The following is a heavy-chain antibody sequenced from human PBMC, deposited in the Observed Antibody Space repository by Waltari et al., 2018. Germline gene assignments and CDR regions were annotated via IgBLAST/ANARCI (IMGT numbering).Heavy chain of an antibody. J-gene: IGHJ4*02. V-gene: IGHV3-53*01. CDR3: ARDSRGGLFFDY. CDR2: IFSDGRT. CDR1: GFTVSSNY. Sequence: EVQLVESGGGFIQSGGPLRLSCAASGFTVSSNYMSWVRQAPGKGLEWVSVIFSDGRTYYADSVKGRFTISRDNSKNTLYLQINSLRAEDTAVYYCARDSRGGLFFDYWGQGTLVTVSS.